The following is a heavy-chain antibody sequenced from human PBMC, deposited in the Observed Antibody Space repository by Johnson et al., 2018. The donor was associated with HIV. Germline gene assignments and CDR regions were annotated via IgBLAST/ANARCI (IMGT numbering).Heavy chain of an antibody. CDR3: ARSLVLVRGAFDI. J-gene: IGHJ3*02. Sequence: VQLVESGGGVVQPGGSLRLSCAASGFTFSSYAMHWVRQAPGKGLEWVSLISWDGGSSHYADSVQGRFTISRDNTKNSLYLQMNSLRAGDTAVYFCARSLVLVRGAFDIWGQGTMVTVSS. CDR1: GFTFSSYA. D-gene: IGHD5-24*01. CDR2: ISWDGGSS. V-gene: IGHV3-43D*03.